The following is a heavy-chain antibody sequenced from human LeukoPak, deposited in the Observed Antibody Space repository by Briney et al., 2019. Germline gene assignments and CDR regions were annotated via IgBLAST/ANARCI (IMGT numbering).Heavy chain of an antibody. J-gene: IGHJ3*02. V-gene: IGHV3-7*04. CDR1: GFNFSNYW. CDR3: ARPTAVTLVDAFNI. Sequence: QPGGSLRLSCAAAGFNFSNYWMTWVRQAPGKGLEWVANIKQDGTEKYYVDSVKGRFTISRDNAKNSLYLQMNSLRDVDTAVYFCARPTAVTLVDAFNIWGLGTMVTVSS. D-gene: IGHD4-17*01. CDR2: IKQDGTEK.